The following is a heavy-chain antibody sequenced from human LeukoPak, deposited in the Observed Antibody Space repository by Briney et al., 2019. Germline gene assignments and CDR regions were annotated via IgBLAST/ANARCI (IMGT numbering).Heavy chain of an antibody. CDR3: ARSDSSSWGYYYYYYMDV. J-gene: IGHJ6*03. D-gene: IGHD6-13*01. CDR1: GGSISSYY. Sequence: SETLSLTCTVSGGSISSYYWSWIRQPPGKGLEWIGYIYYSGSTNYNPFLKSRVTISVDTYKNQLSLKLSSVTAADTAVYYCARSDSSSWGYYYYYYMDVWGKGTTVTVSS. V-gene: IGHV4-59*01. CDR2: IYYSGST.